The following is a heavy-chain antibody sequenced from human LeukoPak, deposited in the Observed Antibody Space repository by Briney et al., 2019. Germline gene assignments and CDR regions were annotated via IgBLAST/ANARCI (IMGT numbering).Heavy chain of an antibody. CDR3: ARGLYSSSWYFSHFDY. J-gene: IGHJ4*02. D-gene: IGHD6-13*01. V-gene: IGHV4-34*01. CDR1: GGSFSGYY. CDR2: INHSGST. Sequence: KPSETLSLTCAVYGGSFSGYYWSWIRQPPVKGLEWIGEINHSGSTNYNPSLKSRVTISVDTSKNQFSLKLSSVTAADTAVYYCARGLYSSSWYFSHFDYWGQGTLVTVSS.